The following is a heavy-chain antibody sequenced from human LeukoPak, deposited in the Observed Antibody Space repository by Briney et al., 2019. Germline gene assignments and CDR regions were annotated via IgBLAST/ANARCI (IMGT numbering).Heavy chain of an antibody. CDR2: IIPIFGTA. Sequence: SVKVSCKASGGTFSSYAISWVRQAPGQGLEWMGGIIPIFGTANYAQKFQGRVTITADKSTSTAYMELSSLRSEDTAVYYCARAARYFDWLLYEDYWGQGTLVTVSP. D-gene: IGHD3-9*01. CDR3: ARAARYFDWLLYEDY. CDR1: GGTFSSYA. V-gene: IGHV1-69*06. J-gene: IGHJ4*02.